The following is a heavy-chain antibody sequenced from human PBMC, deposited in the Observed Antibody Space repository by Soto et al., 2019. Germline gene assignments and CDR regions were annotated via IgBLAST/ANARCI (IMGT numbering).Heavy chain of an antibody. Sequence: PGGSLRLSCAASGFTFSRYAMHWVRQAPGKGLEWVAVISYDGSNKYYADSVKGRFTISRDNSKNTLYLQMNSLRAEDTAVYYCARDLTGAAPIWGQGTMVTVSS. CDR1: GFTFSRYA. CDR3: ARDLTGAAPI. CDR2: ISYDGSNK. J-gene: IGHJ3*02. V-gene: IGHV3-30-3*01. D-gene: IGHD4-17*01.